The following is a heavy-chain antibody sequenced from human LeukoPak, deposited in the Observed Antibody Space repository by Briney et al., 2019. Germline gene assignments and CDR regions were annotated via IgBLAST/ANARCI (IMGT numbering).Heavy chain of an antibody. CDR1: EFSFSAYS. V-gene: IGHV3-21*06. D-gene: IGHD3-22*01. CDR3: ARDRAFYDSSACYGHFDY. Sequence: PGGSLRLSCSASEFSFSAYSMNWVRQAPGKGLEWVSSISNTGNHIYYADSVKGRFTISRDNAKNSLYLQMNSLRGEDTAVYYCARDRAFYDSSACYGHFDYWGQGALVTVSS. CDR2: ISNTGNHI. J-gene: IGHJ4*02.